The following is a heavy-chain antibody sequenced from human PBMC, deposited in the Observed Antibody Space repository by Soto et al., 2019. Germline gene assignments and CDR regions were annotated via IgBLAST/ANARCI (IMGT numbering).Heavy chain of an antibody. CDR3: ARDLAKGGGSAGFDY. V-gene: IGHV1-2*02. J-gene: IGHJ4*02. Sequence: ASVNVSCKSSGYTFPVYYMHWGRQAPGQGLEWMGWINPKSGGTMYPQKFQGRVTMTWDTSISTAYMALTRLRSDDTAVYYCARDLAKGGGSAGFDYWGQGTLVTVSS. CDR2: INPKSGGT. CDR1: GYTFPVYY. D-gene: IGHD1-26*01.